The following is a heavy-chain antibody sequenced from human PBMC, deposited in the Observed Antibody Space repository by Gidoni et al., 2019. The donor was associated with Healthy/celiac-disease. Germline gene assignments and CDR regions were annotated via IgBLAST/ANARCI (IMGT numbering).Heavy chain of an antibody. V-gene: IGHV1-3*01. D-gene: IGHD2-15*01. J-gene: IGHJ4*02. Sequence: QVQLVQSGAEVKKPGASVKVSCKASGYTFTSYARHWVRQAPGQRLEWMGWINAGNGNTKYSQKFQGRVTITRDTSASTAYMELSSLRSEDTAVYYCARGPIYCSGGSCYFQAFDYWGQGTLVTVSS. CDR2: INAGNGNT. CDR3: ARGPIYCSGGSCYFQAFDY. CDR1: GYTFTSYA.